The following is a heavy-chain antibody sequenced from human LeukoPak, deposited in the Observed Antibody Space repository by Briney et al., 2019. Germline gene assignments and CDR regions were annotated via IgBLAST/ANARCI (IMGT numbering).Heavy chain of an antibody. CDR1: GYMFRSYA. J-gene: IGHJ6*02. CDR2: INTNTRNP. D-gene: IGHD1/OR15-1a*01. Sequence: ASVTVSCKASGYMFRSYASHWMRQAPGQGLEWMGWINTNTRNPTYAQGFTGRFVFSLDTSVSTAFLQISSLKAEDTAVYYCARVKEHFYYYYAMDVWGQGTTVAVSS. V-gene: IGHV7-4-1*02. CDR3: ARVKEHFYYYYAMDV.